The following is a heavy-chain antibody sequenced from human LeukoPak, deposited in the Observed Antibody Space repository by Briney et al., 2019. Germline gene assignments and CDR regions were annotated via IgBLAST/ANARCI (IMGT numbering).Heavy chain of an antibody. V-gene: IGHV3-21*04. Sequence: GGSLRLSCVASGFIFSDFGMNWVRQVPGKGLEWVAFIGSRGTSTFYAESVKGRFTISRDTGKKSLDLQMTSLRVEDTAAYYCVRGTDCSATTCYPLSAFDSWGQGTLVTVSS. CDR3: VRGTDCSATTCYPLSAFDS. J-gene: IGHJ4*02. D-gene: IGHD2-2*01. CDR2: IGSRGTST. CDR1: GFIFSDFG.